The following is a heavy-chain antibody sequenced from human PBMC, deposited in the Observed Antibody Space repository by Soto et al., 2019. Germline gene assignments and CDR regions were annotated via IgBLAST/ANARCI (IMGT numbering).Heavy chain of an antibody. D-gene: IGHD2-2*01. J-gene: IGHJ6*02. CDR2: INPSGGST. CDR3: ARDLIQSTSYYYYYGMDV. V-gene: IGHV1-46*01. Sequence: ASVKVSCKASGYTFTSYYIHWVRQAPGQGLEWMGIINPSGGSTSYAQKFQGRVTMTRDTSTSTVYMELSSLRSEDTAVYYCARDLIQSTSYYYYYGMDVWGQGTTVTVSS. CDR1: GYTFTSYY.